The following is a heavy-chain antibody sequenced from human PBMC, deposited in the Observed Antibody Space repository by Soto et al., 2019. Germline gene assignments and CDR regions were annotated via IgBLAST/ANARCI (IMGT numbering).Heavy chain of an antibody. Sequence: SETLSLTCTVSGGSISSGDYYWSWIRQPPGKGLEWIGYIYYSGSTYYNPSLKSRVTISVDTSKNQFSLKLSSVTAADTAVYYCARGGGAAVGGLYFDYWGQGTLVTVS. CDR3: ARGGGAAVGGLYFDY. CDR2: IYYSGST. D-gene: IGHD6-13*01. V-gene: IGHV4-30-4*01. J-gene: IGHJ4*02. CDR1: GGSISSGDYY.